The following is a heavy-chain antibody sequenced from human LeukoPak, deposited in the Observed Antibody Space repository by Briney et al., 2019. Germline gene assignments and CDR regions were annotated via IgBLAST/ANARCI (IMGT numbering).Heavy chain of an antibody. Sequence: ASVKVSCKASGYTFTSYGISWMRQAPGQGLEWMGCISAYNGNANYAQKLQGRVTMTTDTSTSTAYMELRSLRSDDTAVYYCARVEGYCSSTSCYTTPYYYYYYMDLWGKGNTVTVSS. CDR3: ARVEGYCSSTSCYTTPYYYYYYMDL. D-gene: IGHD2-2*01. CDR1: GYTFTSYG. V-gene: IGHV1-18*01. J-gene: IGHJ6*03. CDR2: ISAYNGNA.